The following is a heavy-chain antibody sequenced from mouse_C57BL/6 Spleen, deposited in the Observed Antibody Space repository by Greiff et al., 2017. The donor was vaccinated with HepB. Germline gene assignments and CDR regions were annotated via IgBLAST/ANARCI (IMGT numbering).Heavy chain of an antibody. CDR3: TRSYYGSSRNYWYFDG. J-gene: IGHJ1*03. Sequence: QVQLLQSGAELVRPGASVTLSCKASGYTFTDYEMHWVKQTPVHGLEWIGAIDPETGGTAYNQKFKGKAILTADKSSSTAYMELRSLTSEDSAVYYGTRSYYGSSRNYWYFDGWGTGTTVTVSS. CDR1: GYTFTDYE. CDR2: IDPETGGT. D-gene: IGHD1-1*01. V-gene: IGHV1-15*01.